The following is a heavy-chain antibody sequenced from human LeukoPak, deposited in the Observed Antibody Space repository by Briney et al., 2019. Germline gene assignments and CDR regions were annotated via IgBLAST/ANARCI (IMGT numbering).Heavy chain of an antibody. CDR2: IYYSGST. D-gene: IGHD3-9*01. CDR1: GGSISSSSYY. J-gene: IGHJ6*03. V-gene: IGHV4-39*01. CDR3: ARVGNDWLLSYYYYYYMDV. Sequence: PSETLSLTCTVSGGSISSSSYYWGWIRQPPGKGLEWIGSIYYSGSTYYNPSLKSRVTISVDTSKNQFSLKLSSVTAADTAVYYCARVGNDWLLSYYYYYYMDVWGKGTTVTISS.